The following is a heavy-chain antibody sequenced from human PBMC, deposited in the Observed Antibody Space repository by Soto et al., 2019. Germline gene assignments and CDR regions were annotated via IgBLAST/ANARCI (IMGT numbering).Heavy chain of an antibody. CDR2: IYYSGNT. J-gene: IGHJ4*02. Sequence: SETLSLTCTVSGGSINSYYWNWIRQPPGKGLEWIGYIYYSGNTNYNPSLKSRVTISVDTSKNQFSLKLSSVTAADTAVYYCAKIESRFFYDSTGYYPFDYWGQGTLVTVSS. CDR3: AKIESRFFYDSTGYYPFDY. V-gene: IGHV4-59*01. CDR1: GGSINSYY. D-gene: IGHD3-22*01.